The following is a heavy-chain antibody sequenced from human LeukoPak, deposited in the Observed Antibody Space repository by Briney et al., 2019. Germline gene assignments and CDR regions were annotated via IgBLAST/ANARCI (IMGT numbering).Heavy chain of an antibody. Sequence: SETLSLTCAVSGGSISSNGYFWSWIRQPPGKGLEWIGYIYHSGSTYYNPSLKSRVTISVDRSKNQFSLKLSSVIAADTAVYYCARQGSGGRSFDVWGQGTMVTVSS. CDR3: ARQGSGGRSFDV. V-gene: IGHV4-30-2*01. CDR1: GGSISSNGYF. J-gene: IGHJ3*01. D-gene: IGHD1-26*01. CDR2: IYHSGST.